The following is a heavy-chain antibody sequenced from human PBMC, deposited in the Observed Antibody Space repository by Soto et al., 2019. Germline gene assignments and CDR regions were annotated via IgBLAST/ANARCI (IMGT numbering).Heavy chain of an antibody. V-gene: IGHV3-11*01. CDR3: ALYGSAAAGFYYYYMDI. D-gene: IGHD6-13*01. J-gene: IGHJ6*03. CDR1: WFNFIDHY. Sequence: PHRLPNAASWFNFIDHYVRRILQEPGKGREWVSYISSSGSTIYYADSVKGRFTISRDNAKNSLYLQMNSLRAEDTAVYYCALYGSAAAGFYYYYMDIWGKGTTVTGS. CDR2: ISSSGSTI.